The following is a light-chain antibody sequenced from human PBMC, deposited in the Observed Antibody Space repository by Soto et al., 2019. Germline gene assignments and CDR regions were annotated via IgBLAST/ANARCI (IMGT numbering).Light chain of an antibody. CDR2: CAC. CDR1: QSVSSSY. CDR3: QQYGSSAT. J-gene: IGKJ1*01. Sequence: IVLTQSPVTLSLSPWERATLSCRASQSVSSSYLAWYQQKPGPAPRLLIYCACRKAAGIPDRCSGSGSGTVFTLTSSRLQPEDFAEYYCQQYGSSATFGQGTKVDIK. V-gene: IGKV3-20*01.